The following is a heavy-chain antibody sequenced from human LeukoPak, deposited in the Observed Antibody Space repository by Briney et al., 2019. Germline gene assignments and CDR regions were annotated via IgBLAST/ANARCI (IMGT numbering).Heavy chain of an antibody. CDR2: IRDDGSTR. CDR1: GFTFSRYG. V-gene: IGHV3-30*02. D-gene: IGHD7-27*01. Sequence: GGSLRLSCAASGFTFSRYGLHWVRQAPGKGLEWVAFIRDDGSTRYYTDSVKGRFTISRDNSKNTLYLQINSLRAEDTAVYYCAKDLNWGGRWGQGTLVTVSS. CDR3: AKDLNWGGR. J-gene: IGHJ4*02.